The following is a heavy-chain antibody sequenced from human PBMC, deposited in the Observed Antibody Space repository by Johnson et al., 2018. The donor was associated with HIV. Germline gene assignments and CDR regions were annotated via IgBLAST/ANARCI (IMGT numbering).Heavy chain of an antibody. CDR1: GFTFSSYA. D-gene: IGHD2-15*01. V-gene: IGHV3-30-3*01. CDR3: ATPQGWSTLDAFDI. J-gene: IGHJ3*02. Sequence: QVQLVESGGGVVQPGRSLRLSCAASGFTFSSYATHWVHQAPGKGLEWVAVISYDGSNKYYADSVKGRYTISRDNSNNTLYVQMNSLRAEDTAVYYCATPQGWSTLDAFDIWGQGTMVTVSS. CDR2: ISYDGSNK.